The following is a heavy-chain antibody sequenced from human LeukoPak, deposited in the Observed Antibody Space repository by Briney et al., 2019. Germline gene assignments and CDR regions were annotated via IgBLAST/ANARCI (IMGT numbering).Heavy chain of an antibody. J-gene: IGHJ3*01. CDR1: GFTFSNYW. CDR2: INGDGSST. V-gene: IGHV3-74*01. Sequence: QPGGSLRLSCAASGFTFSNYWMQWVRQAPGKGLVWVSRINGDGSSTNYADSVKGRFTISRDNAKNTLYLQVNSPRAEDTAVYYCVRDCSSASCSYDAFDVWGQGTMVSVSS. D-gene: IGHD2-2*01. CDR3: VRDCSSASCSYDAFDV.